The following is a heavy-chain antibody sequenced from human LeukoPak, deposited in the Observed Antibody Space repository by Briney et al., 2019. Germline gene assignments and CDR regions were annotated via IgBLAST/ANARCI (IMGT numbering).Heavy chain of an antibody. CDR1: GYTFTGYD. CDR2: INPNTGGA. V-gene: IGHV1-2*02. CDR3: ARDSVLAHY. Sequence: ASVKVSCKASGYTFTGYDMHWLRQAPGKALEWMGWINPNTGGANYAQKFQGRVTMTRDTSISTAYMELSRLRSDDTAMYYCARDSVLAHYWGQGTLVTVSS. J-gene: IGHJ4*02.